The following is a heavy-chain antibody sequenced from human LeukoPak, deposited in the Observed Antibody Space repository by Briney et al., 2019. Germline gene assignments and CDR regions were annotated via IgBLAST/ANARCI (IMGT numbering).Heavy chain of an antibody. CDR1: QFTFSDYT. Sequence: PGGSLRLSCAASQFTFSDYTMKWVRRAPGKGLEWVAVISYDGNNKDFADSVKGRFTISRDNSKNTLYLQMNSLRAEDTAVYYCARGNNVLMVTGCFDYWGQGTLVTVSS. J-gene: IGHJ4*02. CDR2: ISYDGNNK. D-gene: IGHD2-21*02. V-gene: IGHV3-30-3*01. CDR3: ARGNNVLMVTGCFDY.